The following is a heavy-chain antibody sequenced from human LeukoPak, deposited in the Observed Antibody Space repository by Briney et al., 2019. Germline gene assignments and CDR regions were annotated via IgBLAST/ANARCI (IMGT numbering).Heavy chain of an antibody. CDR3: ARDRRVIVPAAIGDYYYYYYMDV. CDR1: GGTFSSYA. J-gene: IGHJ6*03. V-gene: IGHV1-69*01. CDR2: IIPIFGTA. D-gene: IGHD2-2*02. Sequence: SVKVSCKASGGTFSSYAISWVRQAPGQGLEWMGGIIPIFGTANYAQKFQGRVTITADESTSTAYMELSSLRSEDTAVYYCARDRRVIVPAAIGDYYYYYYMDVWGKGTTVTVSS.